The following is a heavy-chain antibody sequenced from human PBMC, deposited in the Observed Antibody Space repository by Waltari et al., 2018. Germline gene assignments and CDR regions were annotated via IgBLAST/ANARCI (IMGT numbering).Heavy chain of an antibody. CDR1: GFTFSTYA. CDR3: AKAHYDSSGYFSDFDY. J-gene: IGHJ4*02. CDR2: IAYTGDNT. Sequence: EVQLLESGGGLVQPGGSLRLSCLASGFTFSTYAMSWVRQAPGKGLEWVATIAYTGDNTHYADYAKGRFTISRDISKRTLYLHMNSLRAEDTAVYYCAKAHYDSSGYFSDFDYWGQGTRVTVSS. D-gene: IGHD3-22*01. V-gene: IGHV3-23*01.